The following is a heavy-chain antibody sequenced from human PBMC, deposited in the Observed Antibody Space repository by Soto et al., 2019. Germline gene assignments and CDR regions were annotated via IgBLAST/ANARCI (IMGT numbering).Heavy chain of an antibody. CDR3: ARWRSSGWIVDY. V-gene: IGHV4-31*01. CDR2: IYYSGST. CDR1: GGSISSGGYY. D-gene: IGHD6-19*01. J-gene: IGHJ4*02. Sequence: QVQLQESGPGLVKPSQTLSLTCTVSGGSISSGGYYWSWIRQHPGKGLEWIGYIYYSGSTYYNPSLKRPVTISINTAKNQFSLKLSSVTAADTAVYYCARWRSSGWIVDYWGQGTLVTVSS.